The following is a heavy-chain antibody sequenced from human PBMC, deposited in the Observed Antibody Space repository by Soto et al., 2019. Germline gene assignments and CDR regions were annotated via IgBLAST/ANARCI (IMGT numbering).Heavy chain of an antibody. CDR1: GGSISSSYW. CDR2: IDHSGST. J-gene: IGHJ6*02. Sequence: QVQLQESGPGLVKPSGTLSLTCAVSGGSISSSYWWSWVRQPPGKGLEWIGEIDHSGSTNYNTSLKSRVTISVDKSKNQFSLKVTSVTAADTDVYYCARVSGSYYYGMDVWGQGTTVTVSS. V-gene: IGHV4-4*02. CDR3: ARVSGSYYYGMDV.